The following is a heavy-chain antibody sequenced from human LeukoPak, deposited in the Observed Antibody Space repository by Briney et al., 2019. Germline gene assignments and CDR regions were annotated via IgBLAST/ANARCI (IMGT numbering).Heavy chain of an antibody. J-gene: IGHJ6*03. CDR2: ISGSGGST. Sequence: GGSLRLSCAASGFTFSSYAMSWVRQAPGKGLEWVSAISGSGGSTYYADSVKGRFTISRDNSKNTLYLQMNSLRAEDTAVYYCAKVGFGRWSVYNYYYMEVWGKGTTVTVSS. V-gene: IGHV3-23*01. CDR3: AKVGFGRWSVYNYYYMEV. CDR1: GFTFSSYA. D-gene: IGHD2-15*01.